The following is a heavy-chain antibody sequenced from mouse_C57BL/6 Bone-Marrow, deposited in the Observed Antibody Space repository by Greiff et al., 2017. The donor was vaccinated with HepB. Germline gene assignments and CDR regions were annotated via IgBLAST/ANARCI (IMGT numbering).Heavy chain of an antibody. D-gene: IGHD3-2*02. CDR1: GYTFTDYE. V-gene: IGHV1-15*01. Sequence: VQLQESGAELVRPGASVTLSCKASGYTFTDYEMHWVKQTPVHGLEWIGAIDPETGGTAYNQKFKGKAILTADKSSSTAYMELRSLTSEDSAVYYCTRDSSGYRFAYWGQGTLVTVSA. CDR3: TRDSSGYRFAY. CDR2: IDPETGGT. J-gene: IGHJ3*01.